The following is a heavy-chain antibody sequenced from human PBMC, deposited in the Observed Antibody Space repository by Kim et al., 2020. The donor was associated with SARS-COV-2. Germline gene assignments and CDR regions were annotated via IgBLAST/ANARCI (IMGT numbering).Heavy chain of an antibody. V-gene: IGHV4-59*13. CDR2: SRYTGRT. CDR1: GGSLNGYF. J-gene: IGHJ4*02. Sequence: SETLSLTCTVSGGSLNGYFWTWIRQSPEKGLEWIGYSRYTGRTEYNPSLKSRVTMSLYTSKNQFSLKVTSVAPADTAGYYCARLPDTSGWPFDYWGEGAL. CDR3: ARLPDTSGWPFDY. D-gene: IGHD6-19*01.